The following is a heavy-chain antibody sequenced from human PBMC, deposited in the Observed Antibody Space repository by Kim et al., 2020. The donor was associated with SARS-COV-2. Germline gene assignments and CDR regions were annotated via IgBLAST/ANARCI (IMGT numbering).Heavy chain of an antibody. D-gene: IGHD6-19*01. Sequence: TFQGQITITKDTSASSAYMELTSLTAEDTAVYFCARDSASAPYPFDMWGQGTMVTVS. CDR3: ARDSASAPYPFDM. V-gene: IGHV1-3*01. J-gene: IGHJ3*02.